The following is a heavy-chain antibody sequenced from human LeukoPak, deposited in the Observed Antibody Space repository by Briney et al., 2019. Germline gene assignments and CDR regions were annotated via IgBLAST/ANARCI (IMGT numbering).Heavy chain of an antibody. J-gene: IGHJ4*02. Sequence: SETLSLTCTVSGGSISSSSYYWGWIRQPPGKGLEWIGSIYYSGSTYYNPSLKSRVTISVDTSKNQFSLKLSSVTAADTAVYYCARHEYYDILTGFDYWGQGTLVTVSS. CDR1: GGSISSSSYY. CDR2: IYYSGST. D-gene: IGHD3-9*01. V-gene: IGHV4-39*01. CDR3: ARHEYYDILTGFDY.